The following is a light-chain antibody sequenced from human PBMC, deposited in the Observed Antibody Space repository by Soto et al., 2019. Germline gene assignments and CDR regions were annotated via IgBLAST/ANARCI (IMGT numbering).Light chain of an antibody. CDR3: HQYGISPPT. Sequence: EIVMTQSPATLSVSPGERANLSFSASQSVSSNLAWHQQKPGQAPRLLISGASNRATGTPDRFSGSGSGTDFTLTITSLEPEDFAVFYCHQYGISPPTFGQGTKVDI. J-gene: IGKJ1*01. CDR1: QSVSSN. V-gene: IGKV3D-15*01. CDR2: GAS.